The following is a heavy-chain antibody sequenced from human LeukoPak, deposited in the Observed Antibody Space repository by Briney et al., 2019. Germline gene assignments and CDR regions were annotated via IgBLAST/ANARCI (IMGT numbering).Heavy chain of an antibody. V-gene: IGHV3-43D*04. Sequence: GGSLRLSCAASGFTFDDYAMHWVRQAPGKGLEWVSLISWDGGSTHYADSVKGRFTISRDNSKNSLYLQMNSLRAEDTALYYCAKALHDSSGGGLDYWGQGTLVTVSS. D-gene: IGHD3-22*01. J-gene: IGHJ4*02. CDR1: GFTFDDYA. CDR2: ISWDGGST. CDR3: AKALHDSSGGGLDY.